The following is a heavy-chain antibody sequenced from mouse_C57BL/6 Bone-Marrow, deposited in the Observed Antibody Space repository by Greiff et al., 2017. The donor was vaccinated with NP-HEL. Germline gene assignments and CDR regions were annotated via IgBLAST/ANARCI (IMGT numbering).Heavy chain of an antibody. CDR2: IHPNSGST. CDR3: ARLIYYENAWFAN. J-gene: IGHJ3*01. D-gene: IGHD2-4*01. Sequence: QVQLQQPGAELVKPGASVKLSCKASGYTFTSYWMHWVKQRPGQGLEWIGMIHPNSGSTNYNVKFKSKATLTVDKSSSTAYMQINSLTSEDSAIYYCARLIYYENAWFANGGQDTLVTVA. V-gene: IGHV1-64*01. CDR1: GYTFTSYW.